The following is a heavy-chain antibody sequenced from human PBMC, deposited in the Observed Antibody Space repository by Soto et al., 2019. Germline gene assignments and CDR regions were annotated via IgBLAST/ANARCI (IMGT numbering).Heavy chain of an antibody. V-gene: IGHV1-2*04. CDR2: INPNSGGT. J-gene: IGHJ4*02. D-gene: IGHD5-18*01. CDR1: GYTFTGYY. CDR3: ARGLNGYLHYFDY. Sequence: GASVKVSCKASGYTFTGYYMHWVRQAPGQGLEWMGWINPNSGGTNYAQKFQGWVTMTRDTSASTAYMELSSLRSEDTAVYYCARGLNGYLHYFDYWGQGTPVTVS.